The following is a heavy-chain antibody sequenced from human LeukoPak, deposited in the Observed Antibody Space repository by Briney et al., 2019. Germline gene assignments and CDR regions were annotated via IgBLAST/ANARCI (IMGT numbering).Heavy chain of an antibody. CDR2: TYYRSKWYN. J-gene: IGHJ5*02. Sequence: SQTLSLTCVISGDSVSSNSAAWNWIRQSPSRGLKWLGRTYYRSKWYNDYAVSVKSRITINPDTSKNQSSLHLNSVTPEDTAVYYCAGYSYGVRPSWGQGTLVTVSS. D-gene: IGHD5-18*01. CDR3: AGYSYGVRPS. V-gene: IGHV6-1*01. CDR1: GDSVSSNSAA.